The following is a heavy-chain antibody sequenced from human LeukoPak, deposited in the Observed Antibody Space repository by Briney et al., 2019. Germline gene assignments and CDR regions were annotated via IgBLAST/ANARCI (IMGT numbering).Heavy chain of an antibody. CDR3: ARVRIGGGTVGGLGLYYQYGMDV. J-gene: IGHJ6*02. Sequence: SESLSLTCAVYGGSFSGYYCSWIRQPPGKGLEWIGEINHGGSTNYNPSLKSRVTISVDTAKNQISLKLSSVTAADTAVYYCARVRIGGGTVGGLGLYYQYGMDVWGQGTTVTVSS. CDR2: INHGGST. V-gene: IGHV4-34*01. CDR1: GGSFSGYY. D-gene: IGHD1-26*01.